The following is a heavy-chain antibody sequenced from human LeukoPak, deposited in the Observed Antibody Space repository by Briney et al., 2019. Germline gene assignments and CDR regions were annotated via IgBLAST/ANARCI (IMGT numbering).Heavy chain of an antibody. CDR2: IYYSGST. V-gene: IGHV4-39*01. CDR1: GGSISSSSYY. Sequence: PSETLSLTCAVSGGSISSSSYYWDWIRQPPGKGLEWIASIYYSGSTYYNPSLKSRVTISVDTSKNQFSLKLSSVTAADTAVYYCATRWGGRIDYWGQGTLVTVSS. D-gene: IGHD3-16*01. CDR3: ATRWGGRIDY. J-gene: IGHJ4*02.